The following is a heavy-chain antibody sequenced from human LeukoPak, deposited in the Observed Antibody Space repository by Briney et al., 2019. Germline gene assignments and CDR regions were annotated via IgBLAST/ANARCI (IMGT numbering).Heavy chain of an antibody. CDR3: ARDAPPSP. CDR1: GFTFRSYW. V-gene: IGHV3-7*01. CDR2: IKQDGSEK. J-gene: IGHJ5*02. Sequence: PGGSLRLSCAASGFTFRSYWTTWVRQYPGKGLEWVANIKQDGSEKYYVDSVKGRFTISRDNAKNSLYLQMNSLRAEDTAVYYCARDAPPSPWGQGTLVTVSS.